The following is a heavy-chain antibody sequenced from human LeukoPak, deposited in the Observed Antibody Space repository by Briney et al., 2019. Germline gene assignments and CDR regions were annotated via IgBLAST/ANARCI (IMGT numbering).Heavy chain of an antibody. CDR2: ISYDGSNK. J-gene: IGHJ6*02. CDR1: GFTFSRFA. Sequence: GRSLRLSCAASGFTFSRFAMHWVRQAPGKGLEWVAVISYDGSNKDYADSVKGRFTISRDDSKNTLYLQMNSLRVEDTAVYYCAKEGDYYGMDVWGQGTTVTVSS. D-gene: IGHD1-26*01. CDR3: AKEGDYYGMDV. V-gene: IGHV3-30*04.